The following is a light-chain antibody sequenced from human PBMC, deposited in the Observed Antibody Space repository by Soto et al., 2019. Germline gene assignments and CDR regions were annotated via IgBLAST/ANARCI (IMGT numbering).Light chain of an antibody. CDR1: QGISSY. J-gene: IGKJ1*01. CDR2: AAS. V-gene: IGKV1-8*01. CDR3: QQYYSYPQT. Sequence: AIRMTQSPSSLSASTLDRVTITCRASQGISSYLAWYQQKPGKAPKLLIYAASTLQSGVPSRFSGSGSGTDSTLTISCLQSEDFATYYCQQYYSYPQTFGQGTKVDIK.